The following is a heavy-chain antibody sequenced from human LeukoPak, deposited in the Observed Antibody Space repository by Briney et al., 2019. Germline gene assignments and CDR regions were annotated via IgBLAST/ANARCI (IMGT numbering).Heavy chain of an antibody. D-gene: IGHD2-15*01. J-gene: IGHJ4*02. Sequence: PGGSLRLSCAASGFTFSSYAIHWVRQAPGKGLEWVAVISYDGSNKYYADSVKGRFTISRDNSKNTLYLQMNSLRAEDTAVYYCARDRVVVVAATPVYWGQGTLVTVSS. V-gene: IGHV3-30-3*01. CDR2: ISYDGSNK. CDR3: ARDRVVVVAATPVY. CDR1: GFTFSSYA.